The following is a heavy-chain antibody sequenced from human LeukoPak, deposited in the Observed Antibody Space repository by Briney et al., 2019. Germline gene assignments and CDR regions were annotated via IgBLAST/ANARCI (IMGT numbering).Heavy chain of an antibody. Sequence: SETLSLTCSVSGDSISSRTYYWTWIRQHPEKGLEWIGYIWNSGSTNYNPSLKSRVTISVDTSKNQFSLKLTSVTAADTAVYYCATDVSSTFPNWFDPWGQGILVIVSS. D-gene: IGHD6-6*01. CDR3: ATDVSSTFPNWFDP. CDR2: IWNSGST. J-gene: IGHJ5*02. V-gene: IGHV4-31*03. CDR1: GDSISSRTYY.